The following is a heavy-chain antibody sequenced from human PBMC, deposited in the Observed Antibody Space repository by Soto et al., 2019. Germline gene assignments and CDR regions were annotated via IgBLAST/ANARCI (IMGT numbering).Heavy chain of an antibody. V-gene: IGHV3-33*01. J-gene: IGHJ6*02. CDR2: IWYDGSNK. CDR3: ARSLFGYSNFYYYYGMVV. CDR1: GFTFSSYG. Sequence: GGSLRLSCAASGFTFSSYGMHWVRQAPGKGLEWVAVIWYDGSNKYYADSVKGRFTISRDNSKNTLYLQMNSLRAEDTAVYYCARSLFGYSNFYYYYGMVVWGQGTTVTVSS. D-gene: IGHD4-4*01.